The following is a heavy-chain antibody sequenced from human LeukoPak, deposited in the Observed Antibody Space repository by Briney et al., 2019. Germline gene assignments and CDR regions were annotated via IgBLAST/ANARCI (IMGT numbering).Heavy chain of an antibody. CDR2: ISYDGSNK. D-gene: IGHD3-22*01. CDR3: ARDRYYYDSSGSFDY. CDR1: GFTFSSYA. J-gene: IGHJ4*02. V-gene: IGHV3-30*04. Sequence: GGSLRLSCAASGFTFSSYAMHWVRQAPDKGLEWVAVISYDGSNKYYADSVKGRFTISRDNSKNTLYLQMNSLRAEDTAVYYCARDRYYYDSSGSFDYWGQGTLVTVSS.